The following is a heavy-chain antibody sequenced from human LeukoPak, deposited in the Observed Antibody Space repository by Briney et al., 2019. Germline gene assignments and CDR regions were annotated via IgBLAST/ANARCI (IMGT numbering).Heavy chain of an antibody. J-gene: IGHJ3*02. CDR3: ARYGDTSAFDI. CDR2: ISSSSSYI. CDR1: GFTFSSYS. V-gene: IGHV3-21*01. Sequence: AGGSLRLSCAASGFTFSSYSMNWVRQAPGKGLEWVSSISSSSSYIYYADSVKGRFTISRDNAKNSLYLQMNSLRAEGTAVYYCARYGDTSAFDIWGQGTMVTVSS. D-gene: IGHD4-17*01.